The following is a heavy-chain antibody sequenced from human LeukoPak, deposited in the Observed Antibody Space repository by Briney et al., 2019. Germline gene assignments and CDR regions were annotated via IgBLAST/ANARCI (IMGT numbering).Heavy chain of an antibody. CDR2: ISGSGGST. V-gene: IGHV3-23*01. J-gene: IGHJ6*03. Sequence: GSLRLSCAASGFTFSSYAMSWVRQAPGKGLEWVSAISGSGGSTYYADSVKGRFTISRDNSKNTLYLQMNSLRAEDTAVYYCATLGGCSGGSCYTGGYYYYYMDVWGKGTTVTVSS. D-gene: IGHD2-15*01. CDR1: GFTFSSYA. CDR3: ATLGGCSGGSCYTGGYYYYYMDV.